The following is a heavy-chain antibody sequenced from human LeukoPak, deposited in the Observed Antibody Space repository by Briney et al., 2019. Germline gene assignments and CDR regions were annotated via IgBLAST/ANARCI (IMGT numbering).Heavy chain of an antibody. J-gene: IGHJ4*02. CDR3: ARVVYYFDSSGYNSGFDF. CDR2: INPKSGVT. Sequence: ASVKVSCKASGYTFTGYFMHWVRQAPGQGLEWMGWINPKSGVTNYAQKFQARVIMTRDPSINTAYMELIRLRSDDTAMYYCARVVYYFDSSGYNSGFDFWGQGTLVTVAS. V-gene: IGHV1-2*02. CDR1: GYTFTGYF. D-gene: IGHD3-22*01.